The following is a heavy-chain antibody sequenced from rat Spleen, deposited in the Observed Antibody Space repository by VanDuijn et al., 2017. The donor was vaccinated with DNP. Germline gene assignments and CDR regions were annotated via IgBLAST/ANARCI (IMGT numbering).Heavy chain of an antibody. J-gene: IGHJ2*01. CDR3: ARWTRYFDY. D-gene: IGHD1-7*01. CDR2: INYSGRN. V-gene: IGHV3-1*01. Sequence: EVQLQESGPGLVKPSQSLSLTCSVTDYSITNNYWGWIRKFPGNKMEWIGHINYSGRNSYNPSLISRVSITRDTSKNHFFLHLNSVTTEDTATYYCARWTRYFDYWGQGAMVTVSS. CDR1: DYSITNNY.